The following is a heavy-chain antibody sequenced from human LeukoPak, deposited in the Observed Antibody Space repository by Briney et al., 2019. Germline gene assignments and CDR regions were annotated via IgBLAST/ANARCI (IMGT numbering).Heavy chain of an antibody. D-gene: IGHD3-3*01. CDR3: ARGYYDFWSGYYKN. CDR1: GFTFSSYG. Sequence: PGGSLRLSCAASGFTFSSYGMHWVRQAPGKGLEWVAVISYDGSNKYYADSVKGRFTISRDNSKNTLYLQMNSLRSDDTAVYYCARGYYDFWSGYYKNWGQGTLVTVSS. J-gene: IGHJ4*02. CDR2: ISYDGSNK. V-gene: IGHV3-30*03.